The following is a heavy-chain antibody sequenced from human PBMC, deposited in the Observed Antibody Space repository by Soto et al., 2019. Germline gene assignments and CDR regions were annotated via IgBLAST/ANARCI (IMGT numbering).Heavy chain of an antibody. V-gene: IGHV1-18*01. CDR3: ARVVPGAEAWFGP. Sequence: RASVKVSCKTSGYTFSNYGITWVRQAPGQPLEWLGWIRLYGDGTNYAQKFQDRVSMTTDTSTTTAYMELRSLRSDDTAVYYCARVVPGAEAWFGPWGQGTLVTVSS. CDR1: GYTFSNYG. D-gene: IGHD2-2*01. CDR2: IRLYGDGT. J-gene: IGHJ5*02.